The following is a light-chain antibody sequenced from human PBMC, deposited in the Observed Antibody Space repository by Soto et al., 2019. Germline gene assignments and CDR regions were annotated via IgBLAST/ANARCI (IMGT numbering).Light chain of an antibody. CDR2: GAS. CDR1: QSVSSD. V-gene: IGKV3-15*01. CDR3: QQYNNWPRT. J-gene: IGKJ1*01. Sequence: IVMKQSPATLAVSAGEGAILSCGASQSVSSDLAWYHQKPGQAPRLLIYGASTRATGIPARFSGSGSGTEFTLTINSLQSEDFAVYYCQQYNNWPRTFGQGSIVDI.